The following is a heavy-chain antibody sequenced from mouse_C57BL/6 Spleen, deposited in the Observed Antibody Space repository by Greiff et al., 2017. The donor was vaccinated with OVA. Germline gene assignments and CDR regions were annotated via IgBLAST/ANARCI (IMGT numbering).Heavy chain of an antibody. Sequence: QVQLQQSGAELVMPGASVKLSCKASGYTFTSYWMHWVKQRPGQGLEWIGEIDPSDSYTNYNQKFKGKSTLTVDKSSSTAYMQLSSLTSEDSAVYYCARRGGGAGTGDYWGQGTTLTVSS. CDR3: ARRGGGAGTGDY. D-gene: IGHD1-1*02. J-gene: IGHJ2*01. V-gene: IGHV1-69*01. CDR1: GYTFTSYW. CDR2: IDPSDSYT.